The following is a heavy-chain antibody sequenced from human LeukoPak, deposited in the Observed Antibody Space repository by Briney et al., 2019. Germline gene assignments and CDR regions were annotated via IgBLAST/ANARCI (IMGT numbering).Heavy chain of an antibody. J-gene: IGHJ4*02. Sequence: SETLSLTCTVSGGSVSSYYWSWIRQPPQKGLEWIGNTYYSGSTNYNPSLKSRVTISVDTSKNQLSLKLSSVTAADTAVYYCARAYSSSWYPYFDYWGQGTLVTVSS. CDR3: ARAYSSSWYPYFDY. CDR2: TYYSGST. V-gene: IGHV4-59*02. D-gene: IGHD6-13*01. CDR1: GGSVSSYY.